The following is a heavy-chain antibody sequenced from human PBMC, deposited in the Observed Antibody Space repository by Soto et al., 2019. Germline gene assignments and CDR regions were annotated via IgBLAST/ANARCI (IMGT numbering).Heavy chain of an antibody. CDR2: ISYDGSNK. Sequence: QVQLVESGGGVVQPGRSLRLSCAASGFTFSSYAMHWVRQAPGKGLEWVAVISYDGSNKYYADSVKGRFTISRDNSKNTLYLQMNSLRSEDTAVYYCGSSGWMYHFDYWGQGTLVTVSS. CDR1: GFTFSSYA. J-gene: IGHJ4*02. V-gene: IGHV3-30-3*01. D-gene: IGHD6-19*01. CDR3: GSSGWMYHFDY.